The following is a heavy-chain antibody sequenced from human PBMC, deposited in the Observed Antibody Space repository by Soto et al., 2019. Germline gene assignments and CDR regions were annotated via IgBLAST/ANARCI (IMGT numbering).Heavy chain of an antibody. CDR3: ARSGRVPAAMDFDY. J-gene: IGHJ4*02. D-gene: IGHD2-2*01. Sequence: LSLTCTVSGGSISSYYWSWIRQPPGKGLEWIGYIYYSGSTNYNPSLKSRVTISVDTSKNQFSLKLSSVTAADTAVYYCARSGRVPAAMDFDYWGQGTLVTVSS. CDR2: IYYSGST. V-gene: IGHV4-59*01. CDR1: GGSISSYY.